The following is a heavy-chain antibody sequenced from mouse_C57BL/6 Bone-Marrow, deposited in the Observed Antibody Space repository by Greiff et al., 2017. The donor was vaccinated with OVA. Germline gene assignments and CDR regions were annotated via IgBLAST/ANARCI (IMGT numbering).Heavy chain of an antibody. J-gene: IGHJ3*01. CDR3: ARRGTGTWFAY. CDR1: GYTFTSYG. CDR2: IYPRSGNT. D-gene: IGHD4-1*01. V-gene: IGHV1-81*01. Sequence: QVQLQQSGAELARPGASVKLSCKASGYTFTSYGISWVKQRTGQGLEWIGEIYPRSGNTYYNEKFKGKATLTADKSSSTAYMELRSLTSEDAAVDVCARRGTGTWFAYWGQGTLVTVSA.